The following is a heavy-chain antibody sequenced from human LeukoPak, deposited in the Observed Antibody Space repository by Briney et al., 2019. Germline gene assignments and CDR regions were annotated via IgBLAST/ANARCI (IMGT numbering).Heavy chain of an antibody. V-gene: IGHV3-33*06. D-gene: IGHD6-19*01. CDR2: IWYDGSNK. Sequence: PGRSLRLSCAASGFTFSSYGMHWVRQAPGKGLEWVAVIWYDGSNKYYADSVKGRFTISRDNSKNTLYLQMNSLRAEDTAVYYCGKGGQWLADYYFDYWGQGTLVTVSS. J-gene: IGHJ4*02. CDR1: GFTFSSYG. CDR3: GKGGQWLADYYFDY.